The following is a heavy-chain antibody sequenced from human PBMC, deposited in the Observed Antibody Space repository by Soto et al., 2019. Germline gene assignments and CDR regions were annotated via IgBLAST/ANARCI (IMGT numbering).Heavy chain of an antibody. D-gene: IGHD4-17*01. J-gene: IGHJ6*02. CDR2: IYVSGAV. CDR1: GAALNSGNYY. CDR3: AKYGENYYSGMDV. Sequence: SETLSLTCSVSGAALNSGNYYWSWIRQVPGKGLEWIGHIYVSGAVDYNPSLKSRVTISQDTSKKQFSLELSFVTAADTAVYYCAKYGENYYSGMDVWGQGTMVTVSS. V-gene: IGHV4-31*03.